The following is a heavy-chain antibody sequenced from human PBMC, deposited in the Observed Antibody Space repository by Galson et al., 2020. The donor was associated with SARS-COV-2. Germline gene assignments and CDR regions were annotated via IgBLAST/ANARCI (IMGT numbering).Heavy chain of an antibody. Sequence: GGSLRLSCAASGLIFSNYGMHWVRQAPGKGLEWVAVIWNDGSNEYYADSVKGRFTIFRDNSKNTLYLQMNSLRVEDTAVYYCAKGGPPRGGGGQIEATTDTRLFDYWGQGTLVTVSS. CDR1: GLIFSNYG. CDR3: AKGGPPRGGGGQIEATTDTRLFDY. V-gene: IGHV3-33*06. D-gene: IGHD5-12*01. CDR2: IWNDGSNE. J-gene: IGHJ4*02.